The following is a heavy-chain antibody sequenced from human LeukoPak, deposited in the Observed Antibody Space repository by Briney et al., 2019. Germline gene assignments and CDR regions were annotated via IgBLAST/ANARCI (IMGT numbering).Heavy chain of an antibody. Sequence: EASVKVSCKASGYTFTDNGISWVRQAPGQGLEWMGWISAYNGNTNYAQKLQGRVTMTTDTSTSTAYMELRSLRSDDTAVYYCARDRIAVAGPRYFDYWGQGTLVTVSS. J-gene: IGHJ4*02. D-gene: IGHD6-19*01. V-gene: IGHV1-18*01. CDR1: GYTFTDNG. CDR2: ISAYNGNT. CDR3: ARDRIAVAGPRYFDY.